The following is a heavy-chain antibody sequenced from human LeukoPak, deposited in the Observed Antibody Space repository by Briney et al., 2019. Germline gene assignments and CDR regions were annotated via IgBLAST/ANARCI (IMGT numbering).Heavy chain of an antibody. D-gene: IGHD6-13*01. Sequence: SETLSLTCTVSGDSISSYYWNWIRQPPGKGLQWIAYIYYRGSINYNPSLKSRVTISVDTSKNQFSLKLSSVTAADTAVYYCARDLKFPSSSWYQLPFWFDPWGQGTLVTVSS. CDR1: GDSISSYY. CDR2: IYYRGSI. J-gene: IGHJ5*02. CDR3: ARDLKFPSSSWYQLPFWFDP. V-gene: IGHV4-59*12.